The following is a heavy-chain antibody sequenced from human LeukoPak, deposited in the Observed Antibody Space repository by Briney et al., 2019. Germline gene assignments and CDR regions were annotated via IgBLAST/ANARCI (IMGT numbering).Heavy chain of an antibody. D-gene: IGHD3-3*01. CDR3: ARDVVTISRSLVLNYFDY. V-gene: IGHV3-30-3*01. CDR2: ISYDGSNK. CDR1: GFTFSSYA. Sequence: PGGSLRLSCAASGFTFSSYAMHWVRQAPGKGLEWVAVISYDGSNKYYADSVKGRFTISRDNSKNTLYLQMNSLRAEDTAVYYCARDVVTISRSLVLNYFDYWGQGTLVTVSS. J-gene: IGHJ4*02.